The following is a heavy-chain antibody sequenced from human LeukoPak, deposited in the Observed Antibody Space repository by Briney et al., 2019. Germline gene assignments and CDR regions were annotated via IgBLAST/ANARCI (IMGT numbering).Heavy chain of an antibody. D-gene: IGHD3-22*01. CDR3: ARDRCYYDSSGYYCWFDP. CDR2: IYYSGST. J-gene: IGHJ5*02. V-gene: IGHV4-59*01. Sequence: PSETLSLTCAVYGGSFSGYYWSWIRQPPGKGLEWIGYIYYSGSTNYNPSLKSRVTISVDTSKNQFSLKLSSVTAADTAVYYCARDRCYYDSSGYYCWFDPWGQGTLVTVSS. CDR1: GGSFSGYY.